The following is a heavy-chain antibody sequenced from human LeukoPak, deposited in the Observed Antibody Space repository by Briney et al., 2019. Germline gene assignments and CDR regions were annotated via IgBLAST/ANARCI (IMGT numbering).Heavy chain of an antibody. D-gene: IGHD4-23*01. J-gene: IGHJ4*02. Sequence: GGSLRLSCAASGFTFSTYAMSWVRQAPGRGREWVSGISGGAGGTYYADSVKGRFTISRDNSKNTLYLQMNSLKAEDTAVYYCAKGVVVYYGVNSNFDSWGQGTLVTVSS. V-gene: IGHV3-23*01. CDR3: AKGVVVYYGVNSNFDS. CDR1: GFTFSTYA. CDR2: ISGGAGGT.